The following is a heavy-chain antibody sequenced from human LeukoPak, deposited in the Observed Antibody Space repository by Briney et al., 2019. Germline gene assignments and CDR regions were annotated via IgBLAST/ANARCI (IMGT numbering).Heavy chain of an antibody. CDR2: IKQDGSEK. CDR1: GFTFSSYW. Sequence: GGSLRLSCAASGFTFSSYWMSWVRQAPGKGLEWVANIKQDGSEKYYVDSVKGRFTISRDNAKDLVYLQMDSLRAEDTAVYYCARGSHYGDYGYWGQGTLVTVSS. V-gene: IGHV3-7*03. D-gene: IGHD4-17*01. CDR3: ARGSHYGDYGY. J-gene: IGHJ4*02.